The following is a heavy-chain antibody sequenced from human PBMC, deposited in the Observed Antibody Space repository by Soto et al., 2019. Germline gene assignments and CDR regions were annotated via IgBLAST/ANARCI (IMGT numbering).Heavy chain of an antibody. Sequence: SETLSLTCAVYGGSFSGYYWSWIRQPPGKGLEWIGEINHSGSTNYNPSLKSRVTISVDTSKNQFSLKLSSVTAADTAVYYCARVRYYYDSSGYYYYYYGMDVRRKGTTVTVSS. D-gene: IGHD3-22*01. CDR2: INHSGST. V-gene: IGHV4-34*01. CDR3: ARVRYYYDSSGYYYYYYGMDV. J-gene: IGHJ6*04. CDR1: GGSFSGYY.